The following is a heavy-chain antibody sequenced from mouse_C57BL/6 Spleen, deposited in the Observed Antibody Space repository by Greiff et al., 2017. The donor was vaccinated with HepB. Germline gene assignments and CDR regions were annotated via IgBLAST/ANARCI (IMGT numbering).Heavy chain of an antibody. J-gene: IGHJ2*01. CDR3: ARGGFYDGYSFFDY. D-gene: IGHD2-3*01. V-gene: IGHV1-52*01. CDR2: IDPSDSET. CDR1: GYTFTSYW. Sequence: VKLQQPGAELVRPGSSVKLSCKASGYTFTSYWMHWVKQRPIQGLEWIGNIDPSDSETHYNQKFKDKATLTVDKSSSTAYMQLSSLTSEDSAVYYCARGGFYDGYSFFDYWGQGTTLTVSS.